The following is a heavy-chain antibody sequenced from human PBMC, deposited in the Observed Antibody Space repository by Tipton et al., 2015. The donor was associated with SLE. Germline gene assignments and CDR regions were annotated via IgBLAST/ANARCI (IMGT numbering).Heavy chain of an antibody. CDR3: ARDSAVAGIDY. Sequence: TLSLTCAVSGYSISSGYYWGWIRQPPGKGLEWIGYIYYSGSTNYNPSLKSRVTISVDTSKNQFSLKLSSVTAADTAVYYCARDSAVAGIDYWGQGTLVTVSS. CDR2: IYYSGST. V-gene: IGHV4-61*01. J-gene: IGHJ4*02. CDR1: GYSISSGYY. D-gene: IGHD6-19*01.